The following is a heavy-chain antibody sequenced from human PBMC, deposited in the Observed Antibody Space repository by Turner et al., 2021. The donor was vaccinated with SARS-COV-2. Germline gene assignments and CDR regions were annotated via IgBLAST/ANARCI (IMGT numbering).Heavy chain of an antibody. CDR1: GFSFSDYS. Sequence: EVQLVESGGGLVKPGGSLRLSCPASGFSFSDYSMNWVRQAPGKGLEWVASISSSSSYIYYADSVKGRFTITRDNAKNSLYLQMNSLRTEDTAVYYCARDLRSGSFPYWGQGTLVTVSS. CDR3: ARDLRSGSFPY. CDR2: ISSSSSYI. J-gene: IGHJ4*02. V-gene: IGHV3-21*01. D-gene: IGHD1-26*01.